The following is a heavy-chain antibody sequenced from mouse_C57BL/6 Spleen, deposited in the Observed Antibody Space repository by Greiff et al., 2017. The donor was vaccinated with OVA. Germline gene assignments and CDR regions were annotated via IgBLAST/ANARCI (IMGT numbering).Heavy chain of an antibody. D-gene: IGHD3-2*02. J-gene: IGHJ1*03. CDR3: VRAALSGGYFDV. CDR2: IRSKSSNYAT. CDR1: GFTFNTYA. V-gene: IGHV10-3*01. Sequence: GGGLVQPKGSLKLSCAASGFTFNTYAMHWVRQAPGKGLEWVARIRSKSSNYATYYADSVKDRFTISRDDSQSMLYLQMNNLKTEDTAMDYCVRAALSGGYFDVWGTGTTVTVSS.